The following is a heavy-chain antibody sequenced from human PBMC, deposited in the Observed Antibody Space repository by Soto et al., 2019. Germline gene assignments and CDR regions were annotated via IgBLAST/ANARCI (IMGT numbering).Heavy chain of an antibody. V-gene: IGHV3-33*01. Sequence: GGSLRLSCAASGFTFSSYGMHWVRQAPGKGLEWVAVIWYDGSNKYYADSVKGRFTISRDNSKNTLYLQMNSLRAEDTAVYYCARDYRYGDYAGGLDYWGQGTLVTVSS. CDR3: ARDYRYGDYAGGLDY. CDR2: IWYDGSNK. J-gene: IGHJ4*02. CDR1: GFTFSSYG. D-gene: IGHD4-17*01.